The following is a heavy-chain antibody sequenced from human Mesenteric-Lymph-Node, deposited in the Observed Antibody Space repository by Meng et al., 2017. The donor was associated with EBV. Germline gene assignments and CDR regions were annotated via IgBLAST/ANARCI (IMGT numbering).Heavy chain of an antibody. CDR3: VRGLGGSRNYYFDY. Sequence: QVHLQESGPGLVKPSGTLSLTCTISGGSITSGDWWSWVRQTPGKGLEWIGQVYHRGSSSYNPSLKSRATISVDNSNNQFSLRLTSVTAADTAVYYCVRGLGGSRNYYFDYWGQGTLVTVSS. D-gene: IGHD3-16*01. CDR2: VYHRGSS. V-gene: IGHV4-4*02. CDR1: GGSITSGDW. J-gene: IGHJ4*02.